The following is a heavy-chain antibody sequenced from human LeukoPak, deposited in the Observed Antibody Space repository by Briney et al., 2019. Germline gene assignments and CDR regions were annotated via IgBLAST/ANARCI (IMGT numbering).Heavy chain of an antibody. J-gene: IGHJ3*02. D-gene: IGHD5-12*01. CDR2: IYSGGST. CDR1: GGSISSSSYY. Sequence: PSETLSLTCTVSGGSISSSSYYWDWIRQSPGKGLEWIGNIYSGGSTYYTPSLKSLVTISVDTSKNQFSLKLSSVTAAGTAIYFCARHSRSGSGGYENAFDIWGQGTMVTVSS. V-gene: IGHV4-39*01. CDR3: ARHSRSGSGGYENAFDI.